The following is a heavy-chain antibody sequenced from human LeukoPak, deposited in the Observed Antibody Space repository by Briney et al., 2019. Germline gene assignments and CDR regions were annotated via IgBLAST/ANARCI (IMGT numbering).Heavy chain of an antibody. D-gene: IGHD2-2*01. V-gene: IGHV3-23*01. Sequence: GGSLRLSCAASGFTFSSYAMSWVRQAPGKGLEWVSGISGSGGSTYYADSVKGRFTISRDNSKNTLFLQMNSLRAEDTAVYYCAKEGYCSGSNCYGAFDYWGQGTLVTV. J-gene: IGHJ4*02. CDR1: GFTFSSYA. CDR3: AKEGYCSGSNCYGAFDY. CDR2: ISGSGGST.